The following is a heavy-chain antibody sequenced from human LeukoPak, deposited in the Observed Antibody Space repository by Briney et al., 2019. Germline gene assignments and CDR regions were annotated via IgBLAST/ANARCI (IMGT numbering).Heavy chain of an antibody. Sequence: GGSLRLSCAASGFTFSGSSMTWVRQAPGKGLEYVSAISTNGGNTYYANSVKGRFTISRDNSKNTVYLQMGSLRPEDTAVYYCAGGLATRAGGSDYWGQGTLVTVSS. CDR2: ISTNGGNT. CDR1: GFTFSGSS. CDR3: AGGLATRAGGSDY. V-gene: IGHV3-64*01. J-gene: IGHJ4*02. D-gene: IGHD3-10*01.